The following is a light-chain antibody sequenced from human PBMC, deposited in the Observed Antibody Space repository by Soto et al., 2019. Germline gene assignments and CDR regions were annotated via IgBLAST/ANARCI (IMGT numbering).Light chain of an antibody. CDR3: QQRSNWPPEVT. CDR2: DAS. J-gene: IGKJ4*01. CDR1: QRVSSY. V-gene: IGKV3-11*01. Sequence: EIVLTQSPATLALSPGESATLSCRARQRVSSYLACYQQKPGQAPRLLIYDASNRATGSPARFSGSGSGTDFTPTISSLEPEDFAVYYGQQRSNWPPEVTFGRGTKV.